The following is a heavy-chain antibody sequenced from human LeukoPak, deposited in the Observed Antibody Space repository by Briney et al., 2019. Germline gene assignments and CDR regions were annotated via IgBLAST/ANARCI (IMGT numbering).Heavy chain of an antibody. V-gene: IGHV4-59*01. Sequence: PSETLSLTCTVSGGSISSYYWSWIRQPPGRGLEWVGYIYYSGSTNYNPSLKNRVTISVDTSKNQFSLKLNSVTAADTAVYDCARELERRSVWFDPWGQGTLVTVSS. D-gene: IGHD1-1*01. CDR3: ARELERRSVWFDP. CDR2: IYYSGST. CDR1: GGSISSYY. J-gene: IGHJ5*02.